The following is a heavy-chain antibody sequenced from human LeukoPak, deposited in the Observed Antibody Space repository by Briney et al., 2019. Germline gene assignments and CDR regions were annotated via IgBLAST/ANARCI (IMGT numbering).Heavy chain of an antibody. Sequence: ASVKVSCKASGYTFTSYYMHWVRQAPGQGLEWMGIINPSAGSTSYAQKFQGRVTMTRDMSTSTVYMELSSLRSEDTAVYYCARVHARGYSYGWDYYYYMDVWGKGTTVTVSS. D-gene: IGHD5-18*01. CDR1: GYTFTSYY. J-gene: IGHJ6*03. V-gene: IGHV1-46*01. CDR2: INPSAGST. CDR3: ARVHARGYSYGWDYYYYMDV.